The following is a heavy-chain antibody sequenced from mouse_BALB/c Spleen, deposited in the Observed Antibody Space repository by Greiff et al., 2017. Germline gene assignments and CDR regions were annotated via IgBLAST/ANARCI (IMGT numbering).Heavy chain of an antibody. CDR1: GYTFSSYW. Sequence: QVQLKQSGAELMKPGASVKISCKATGYTFSSYWIEWVKQRPGHGLEWIGEILPGSGSTNYNEKFKGKATFTADTSSNTAYMQLSSLTSEDSAVYYCARRGIYDGYDWFAYWGQGTLVTVSA. CDR2: ILPGSGST. D-gene: IGHD2-2*01. J-gene: IGHJ3*01. CDR3: ARRGIYDGYDWFAY. V-gene: IGHV1-9*01.